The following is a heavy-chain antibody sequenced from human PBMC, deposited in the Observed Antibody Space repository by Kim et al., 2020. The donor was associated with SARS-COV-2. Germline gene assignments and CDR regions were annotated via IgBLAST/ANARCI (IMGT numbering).Heavy chain of an antibody. CDR2: IYYSGST. D-gene: IGHD3-3*01. Sequence: SETLSLTCTVSGGSISSYYWSWIRQPPGKGLEWIGYIYYSGSTNYNPSLKSRVTISVDTSKNQFSLKLSSVTAADTAVYYCARAGDRNGGHDSQGRKGWSGYYRDYYYYYMDVWGKGTTVTVSS. J-gene: IGHJ6*03. V-gene: IGHV4-59*01. CDR1: GGSISSYY. CDR3: ARAGDRNGGHDSQGRKGWSGYYRDYYYYYMDV.